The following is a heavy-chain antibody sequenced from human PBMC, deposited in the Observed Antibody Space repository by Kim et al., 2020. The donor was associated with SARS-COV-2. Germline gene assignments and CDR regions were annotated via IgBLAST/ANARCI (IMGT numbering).Heavy chain of an antibody. CDR3: ARSYSGTYFAAFDI. Sequence: SETLSLTCTVSGASISSDYWSWIRQPPGKGLEWMGYIYKSGTTNYNPSLKSRVIISSATSKNQFSLNLRSVTAADTAVYYCARSYSGTYFAAFDIWGPGTMATVSS. CDR1: GASISSDY. J-gene: IGHJ3*02. V-gene: IGHV4-4*08. CDR2: IYKSGTT. D-gene: IGHD1-26*01.